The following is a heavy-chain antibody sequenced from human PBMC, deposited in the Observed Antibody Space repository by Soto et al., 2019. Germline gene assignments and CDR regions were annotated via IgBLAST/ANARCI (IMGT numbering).Heavy chain of an antibody. CDR3: ARGNYYDSSGPDSGYYYYGMDV. J-gene: IGHJ6*02. D-gene: IGHD3-22*01. Sequence: GESLKISCEGYGYSFTTFWIGHWIGWVRQIPGKGLEWVGIIYPGDSDTRYSPSFQGQVTISADKSISTAYLQWSSLKASDTAMYDCARGNYYDSSGPDSGYYYYGMDVWGQGTTVTVSS. CDR2: IYPGDSDT. V-gene: IGHV5-51*01. CDR1: GYSFTTFWIGHW.